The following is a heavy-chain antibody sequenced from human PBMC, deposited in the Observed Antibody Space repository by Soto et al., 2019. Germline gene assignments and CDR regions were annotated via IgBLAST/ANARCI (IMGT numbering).Heavy chain of an antibody. D-gene: IGHD2-15*01. Sequence: SETLSLTCTVSGGSIYRSGYYWGWIRQPPGRGLEWIGNIDYNGVTYSNPSLKSRVTISRDTSKNQFSLKLTSVTAADTALYYCGKVLVGATGHTDSDSWGPGTMVTVS. CDR3: GKVLVGATGHTDSDS. CDR2: IDYNGVT. V-gene: IGHV4-39*01. J-gene: IGHJ4*02. CDR1: GGSIYRSGYY.